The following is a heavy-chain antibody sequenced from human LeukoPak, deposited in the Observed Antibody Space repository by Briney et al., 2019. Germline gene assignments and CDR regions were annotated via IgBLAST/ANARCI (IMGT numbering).Heavy chain of an antibody. D-gene: IGHD3-22*01. CDR1: GSSFRSST. Sequence: SVKVSCKASGSSFRSSTFAWVRQAPGRGLEWIGGIIPIFGAPNYALEFQGRATITTDESTSTVYMELSSLRYEDTAMYYCARGRLQVALSSGHLKWLDPWGQGSLVTVSS. CDR2: IIPIFGAP. J-gene: IGHJ5*02. V-gene: IGHV1-69*05. CDR3: ARGRLQVALSSGHLKWLDP.